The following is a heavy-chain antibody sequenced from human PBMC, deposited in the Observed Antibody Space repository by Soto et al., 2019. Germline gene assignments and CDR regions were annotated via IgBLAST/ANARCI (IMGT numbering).Heavy chain of an antibody. CDR1: GYTFSSYS. CDR3: ARDNGYYDL. V-gene: IGHV1-18*04. Sequence: SVKGSCQTSGYTFSSYSINWVRQAPGQGLEWMAWISTYSGNTHYAERVQGRVTVTLDKSARTAFMEMRGLTSDDTAVYFCARDNGYYDLWGQGTLVTVSS. CDR2: ISTYSGNT. J-gene: IGHJ4*02.